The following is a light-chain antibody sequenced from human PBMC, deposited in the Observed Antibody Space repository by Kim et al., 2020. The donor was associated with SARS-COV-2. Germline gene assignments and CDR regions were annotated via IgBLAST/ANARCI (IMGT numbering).Light chain of an antibody. CDR3: AAWDDSLLRV. CDR2: RNV. Sequence: PGTTFSISGAGSSTNIENEYIDWKQQFPGMAPKLLIFRNVRRPPGVPDRFAGSKSGTSAALAISGLRSDDEADYYCAAWDDSLLRVFGGGTKVTVL. V-gene: IGLV1-47*01. CDR1: STNIENEY. J-gene: IGLJ3*02.